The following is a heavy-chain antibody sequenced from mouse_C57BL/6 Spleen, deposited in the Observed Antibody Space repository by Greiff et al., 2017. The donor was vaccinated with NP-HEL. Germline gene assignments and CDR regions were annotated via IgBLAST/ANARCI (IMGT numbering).Heavy chain of an antibody. V-gene: IGHV1-15*01. CDR2: IDPETGGT. D-gene: IGHD1-1*01. CDR1: GYTFTDYE. J-gene: IGHJ4*01. CDR3: TKTELLRGAMDY. Sequence: VQLQQSGAELVRPGASVTLSCKASGYTFTDYEMHWVKQTPVHGLEWIGAIDPETGGTAYNQKFKGKAILTADKSSSTAYMELRSLTSEDSAVYYCTKTELLRGAMDYWGQGTSVTVSS.